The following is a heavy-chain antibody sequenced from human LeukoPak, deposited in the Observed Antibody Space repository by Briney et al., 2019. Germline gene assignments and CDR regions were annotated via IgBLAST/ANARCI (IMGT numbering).Heavy chain of an antibody. Sequence: SETLSLTCTVSGGSISSDGHYWTWIRQQPGKGLGWIGSIYYSGSTYYNPSLKSRVTISVDTSKNQFSLKLSSVTAADTAVYYCAKIAVAAHWYFDLWGRGTLVTVSS. CDR2: IYYSGST. CDR3: AKIAVAAHWYFDL. V-gene: IGHV4-39*01. CDR1: GGSISSDGHY. J-gene: IGHJ2*01. D-gene: IGHD6-19*01.